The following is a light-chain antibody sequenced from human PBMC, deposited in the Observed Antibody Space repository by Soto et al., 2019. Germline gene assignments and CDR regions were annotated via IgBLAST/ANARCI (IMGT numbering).Light chain of an antibody. V-gene: IGKV3-15*01. J-gene: IGKJ1*01. Sequence: IVMTQSPATLSVSPGERATLSCRASQSVSSNLAWYQQKPGQGPRLLIYGASTRATGIPDRFSGSGSGTEFTLTISSLQSEDFAVYYCQEYDNWPLTFGQGTRVEIK. CDR1: QSVSSN. CDR3: QEYDNWPLT. CDR2: GAS.